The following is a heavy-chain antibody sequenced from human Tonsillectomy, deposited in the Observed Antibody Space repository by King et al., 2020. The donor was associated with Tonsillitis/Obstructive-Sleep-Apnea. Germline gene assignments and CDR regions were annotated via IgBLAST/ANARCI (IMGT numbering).Heavy chain of an antibody. CDR2: IKSKTDGGTT. Sequence: VQLVESGGGLVKPGGSLRLSCAASGFTFSNAWMSWVRQAPGKGLEWGGRIKSKTDGGTTDYAAPVKGRVTISRDYSKNKLYLQMNSLKTEDTAVYYCTTRSPYYDFWSGYYTEADYWGQGTLVTVSS. CDR3: TTRSPYYDFWSGYYTEADY. CDR1: GFTFSNAW. V-gene: IGHV3-15*01. D-gene: IGHD3-3*01. J-gene: IGHJ4*02.